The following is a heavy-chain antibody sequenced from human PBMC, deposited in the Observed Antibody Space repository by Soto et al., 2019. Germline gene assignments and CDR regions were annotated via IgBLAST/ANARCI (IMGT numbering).Heavy chain of an antibody. CDR1: GFTFSGYS. V-gene: IGHV3-21*01. J-gene: IGHJ4*02. CDR2: ISSSSSYI. D-gene: IGHD4-17*01. CDR3: ASPTVVVDY. Sequence: PGGSLRLSCAASGFTFSGYSMNWVRQAPGKGLEWVSSISSSSSYIYYADSVKGRFTISRDNAKNSLYLQMNSLRAEDTAVYYCASPTVVVDYWGQGTLVTVSS.